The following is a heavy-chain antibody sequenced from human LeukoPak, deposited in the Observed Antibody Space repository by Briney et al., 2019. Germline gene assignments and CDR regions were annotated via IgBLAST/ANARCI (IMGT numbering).Heavy chain of an antibody. Sequence: SGIGTAGDTYYVGSVKGRFTISRDNSKNTLYLQMNSLRAEDTAVYYCAKGRGIAPTSGDYWGQGTLVTVSS. CDR2: IGTAGDT. V-gene: IGHV3-13*01. D-gene: IGHD6-13*01. CDR3: AKGRGIAPTSGDY. J-gene: IGHJ4*02.